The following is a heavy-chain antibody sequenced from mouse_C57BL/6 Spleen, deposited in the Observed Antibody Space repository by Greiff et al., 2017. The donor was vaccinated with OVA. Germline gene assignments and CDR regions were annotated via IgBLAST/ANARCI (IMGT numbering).Heavy chain of an antibody. CDR2: INPYNGGT. CDR1: GYTFTDYY. V-gene: IGHV1-19*01. D-gene: IGHD1-1*01. Sequence: VQLQQSGPVLVKPGASVKMSCKASGYTFTDYYMNWVKQSHGKSLEWIGVINPYNGGTSYNQKLKGKATLTVDKSSSTAYMELNSLTSEDSAVYYCARGVTTVVATYYFDYWGQGTTLTVSS. CDR3: ARGVTTVVATYYFDY. J-gene: IGHJ2*01.